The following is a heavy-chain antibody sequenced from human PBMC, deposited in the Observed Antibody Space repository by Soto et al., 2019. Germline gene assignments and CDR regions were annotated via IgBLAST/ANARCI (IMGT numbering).Heavy chain of an antibody. CDR1: GFTLRSYV. V-gene: IGHV3-33*01. D-gene: IGHD3-16*01. CDR3: GREDEGERGRFTFDN. CDR2: MWWHGRDK. J-gene: IGHJ4*02. Sequence: GRSLRLPCAAFGFTLRSYVMDWVRQSPGEALEWVAVMWWHGRDKLYADSVKGRLTISRENSTNTLYLQMKSLRAEDTACYYGGREDEGERGRFTFDNWGQGTLVTVSS.